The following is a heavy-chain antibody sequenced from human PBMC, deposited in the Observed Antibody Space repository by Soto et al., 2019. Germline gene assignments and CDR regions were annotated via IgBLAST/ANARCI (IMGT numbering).Heavy chain of an antibody. CDR1: GFIFSNYA. D-gene: IGHD4-17*01. CDR2: ISASSTTI. CDR3: AKGLMKGTNTVYGMDV. J-gene: IGHJ6*02. Sequence: EVQLLESGGGLVQPGGSLRLSCAASGFIFSNYAMRWVRQAPGKGLEWVSAISASSTTIYYADPVKGRFTISRDNSKNTLYLQMSNLRAEDTAVYYWAKGLMKGTNTVYGMDVWGQGTTVTVSS. V-gene: IGHV3-23*01.